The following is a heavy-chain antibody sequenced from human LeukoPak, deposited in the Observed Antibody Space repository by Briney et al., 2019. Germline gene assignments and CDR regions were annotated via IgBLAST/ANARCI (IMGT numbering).Heavy chain of an antibody. D-gene: IGHD3-22*01. J-gene: IGHJ6*02. CDR3: ARDRPSYYYDSSGYYGYGMDV. CDR1: GFTFSSYA. CDR2: ISYGGSNK. V-gene: IGHV3-30*04. Sequence: GGSLRLSCAASGFTFSSYAMHWVRQAPGKGLEWVAVISYGGSNKYYADSVKGRFTISRDNSKNTLYLQMNSLRAEDTAVYYCARDRPSYYYDSSGYYGYGMDVWGQGTTVTVSS.